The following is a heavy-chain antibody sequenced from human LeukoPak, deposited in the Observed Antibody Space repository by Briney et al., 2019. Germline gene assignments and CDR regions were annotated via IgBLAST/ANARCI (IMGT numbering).Heavy chain of an antibody. CDR1: GGSISSYY. J-gene: IGHJ3*02. V-gene: IGHV4-4*07. CDR3: ASWTYYYDSDAFDI. Sequence: KPSETLSLTCTVSGGSISSYYWSWIRQPAGKGLEWIGRIYTSGSTNYNPSLKSRVTMSVDTSKNQFSLKLSSVTAADTAVYYCASWTYYYDSDAFDIWGQGTMVTVSS. CDR2: IYTSGST. D-gene: IGHD3-22*01.